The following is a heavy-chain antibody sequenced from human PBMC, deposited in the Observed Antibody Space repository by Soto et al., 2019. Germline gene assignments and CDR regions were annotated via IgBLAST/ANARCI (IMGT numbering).Heavy chain of an antibody. D-gene: IGHD6-19*01. CDR1: GFTFSSYA. CDR2: ISGSGGST. Sequence: EVQLLESGGGLVQPGGSLRLSCAASGFTFSSYAMSWVRQAPGQGLEWVSAISGSGGSTYYADSVKGRFTISRDNSKNTLYLQMNSLRAEDTAVYYCAKSPLAVTGTFDYWGQGTLVTVSS. V-gene: IGHV3-23*01. J-gene: IGHJ4*02. CDR3: AKSPLAVTGTFDY.